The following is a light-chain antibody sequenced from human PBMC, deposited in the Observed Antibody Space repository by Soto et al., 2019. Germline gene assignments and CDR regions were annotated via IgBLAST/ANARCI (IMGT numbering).Light chain of an antibody. Sequence: QAVVTQPPSASGTPGQRVTISCSGSSSNIGSNTVNWYQQLPGTAPKLLIYSNNQRPSGVPDRFSGSKSGTSASLAISGLQSEDEADYYCAAWDDSLSGPVFGGGTKLTVL. CDR3: AAWDDSLSGPV. CDR2: SNN. V-gene: IGLV1-44*01. CDR1: SSNIGSNT. J-gene: IGLJ3*02.